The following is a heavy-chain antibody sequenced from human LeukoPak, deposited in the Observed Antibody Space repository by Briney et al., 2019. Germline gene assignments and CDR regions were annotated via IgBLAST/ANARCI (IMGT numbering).Heavy chain of an antibody. CDR2: MNPNSGNT. D-gene: IGHD2-2*01. Sequence: ASVKVSCKASGYTFTSYDINWVRQATGQGLEWMGWMNPNSGNTGYAQKFQGRVTMTRNTSISTAYMELSSRRSEDTAVYYCARGRRYCSSTSCYLDYYYYMDVWGKGTTVTVSS. V-gene: IGHV1-8*01. CDR3: ARGRRYCSSTSCYLDYYYYMDV. CDR1: GYTFTSYD. J-gene: IGHJ6*03.